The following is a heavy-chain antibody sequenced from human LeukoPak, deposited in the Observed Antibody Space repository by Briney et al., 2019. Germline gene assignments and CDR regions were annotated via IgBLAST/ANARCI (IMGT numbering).Heavy chain of an antibody. Sequence: PGGSLRLSCAASGFTFDDYAMHWVRQAPGKGLEWVSGISWNSGSIGYADSVKGRFTISRDNAKNSLYLQMNSLRAEDTAVYYCARFGLVGHGDYYYGMDVWGKGTTVTVSS. D-gene: IGHD2-8*02. CDR2: ISWNSGSI. CDR1: GFTFDDYA. CDR3: ARFGLVGHGDYYYGMDV. J-gene: IGHJ6*04. V-gene: IGHV3-9*01.